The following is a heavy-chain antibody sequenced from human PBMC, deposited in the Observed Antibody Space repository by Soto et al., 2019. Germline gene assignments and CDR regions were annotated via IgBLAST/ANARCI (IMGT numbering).Heavy chain of an antibody. Sequence: GGSLRLSCAASGFTFSSYWMHWVRQAPGKGLVWVSRINSDGSSTSYADSVKGRFTISRDNAKNTLFLQMNSLGAEDTAVYYCAREASDWCIDYWGQGTLVTVSS. CDR3: AREASDWCIDY. V-gene: IGHV3-74*01. J-gene: IGHJ4*02. CDR1: GFTFSSYW. D-gene: IGHD6-19*01. CDR2: INSDGSST.